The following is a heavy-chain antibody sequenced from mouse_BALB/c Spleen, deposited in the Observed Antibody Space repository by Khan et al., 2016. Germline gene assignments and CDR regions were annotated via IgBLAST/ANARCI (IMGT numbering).Heavy chain of an antibody. CDR1: GFTFSDYY. CDR3: AREGLRRGFAY. J-gene: IGHJ3*01. Sequence: EVELVESGGGLVKPGGSLKLSCAASGFTFSDYYMYWVRQTPEKRLEWVATISDGGSYTYYPDSVKGRFTISRDNAQNNRYLQLSSLKSEDTAMYYCAREGLRRGFAYWGQGTLVTVSA. V-gene: IGHV5-4*02. CDR2: ISDGGSYT. D-gene: IGHD2-4*01.